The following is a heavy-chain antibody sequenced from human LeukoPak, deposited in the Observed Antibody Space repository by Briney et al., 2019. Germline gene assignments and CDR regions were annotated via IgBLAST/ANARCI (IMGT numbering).Heavy chain of an antibody. D-gene: IGHD1-7*01. Sequence: GASVKVSXKASGGTFSSYAISWVRQAPGQGLEWMGGIIPIFGTANYAQKFQGRVTITADESTSTAYMELSSLRSEDTAVYYCARNRLELLSSPWWDCWGQGTLVTVSS. CDR2: IIPIFGTA. CDR3: ARNRLELLSSPWWDC. V-gene: IGHV1-69*13. J-gene: IGHJ4*02. CDR1: GGTFSSYA.